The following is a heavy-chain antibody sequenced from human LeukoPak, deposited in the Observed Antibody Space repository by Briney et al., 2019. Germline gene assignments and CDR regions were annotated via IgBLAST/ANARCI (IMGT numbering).Heavy chain of an antibody. Sequence: PSETLSLTCTVSGGSISNYHWSWIRQPSGKGLEWIGYIYYTGSTNYNPSLNGRVTLSVDTSKNQFSLKLSSVTAADTAVYYCARHGRSSGWYFDFDYWGQGTLVTVSS. CDR2: IYYTGST. CDR1: GGSISNYH. V-gene: IGHV4-59*08. J-gene: IGHJ4*02. CDR3: ARHGRSSGWYFDFDY. D-gene: IGHD6-19*01.